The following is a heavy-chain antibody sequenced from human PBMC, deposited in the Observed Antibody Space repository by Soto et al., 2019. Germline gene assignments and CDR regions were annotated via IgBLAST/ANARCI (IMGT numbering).Heavy chain of an antibody. CDR2: IYYSGST. CDR3: ARVRGRLLRFDP. J-gene: IGHJ5*02. CDR1: GGSVSSGDYY. V-gene: IGHV4-30-4*01. D-gene: IGHD2-15*01. Sequence: SETLSLTCTVSGGSVSSGDYYWSWIRQPPGKGLEWIGYIYYSGSTNYNPSLKSRVTISVDTSKNQFSLKLSSVTAADTAVYYCARVRGRLLRFDPWGQGTLVTVSS.